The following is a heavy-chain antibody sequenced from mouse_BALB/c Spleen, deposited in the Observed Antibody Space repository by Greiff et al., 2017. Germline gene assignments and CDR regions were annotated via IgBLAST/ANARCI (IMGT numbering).Heavy chain of an antibody. V-gene: IGHV3-2*02. CDR3: AREDIHYYGYDYAMDY. J-gene: IGHJ4*01. D-gene: IGHD1-2*01. CDR1: GYSITSDYA. CDR2: ISYSGST. Sequence: EVKLQESGPGLVKPSQSLSLTCTVTGYSITSDYAWNWIRQFPGNQLEWMGYISYSGSTSYNPSLKSRISITRDTSKNQFFLQLNSVTTEDTATYYCAREDIHYYGYDYAMDYWGQGTSVTVSS.